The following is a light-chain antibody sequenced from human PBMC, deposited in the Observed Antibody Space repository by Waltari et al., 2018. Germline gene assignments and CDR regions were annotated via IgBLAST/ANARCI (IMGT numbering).Light chain of an antibody. CDR2: YVS. Sequence: QSALTQPASVSGSPGQSITISCTGTSSDVGGYNYVSWYQQHPGKAPKLMIYYVSKRPSGVSNRFSGSKSGNTASLTISGRQAEDEADYYCSSYTSSSIFRVFGGGTKLTVL. V-gene: IGLV2-14*01. J-gene: IGLJ3*02. CDR3: SSYTSSSIFRV. CDR1: SSDVGGYNY.